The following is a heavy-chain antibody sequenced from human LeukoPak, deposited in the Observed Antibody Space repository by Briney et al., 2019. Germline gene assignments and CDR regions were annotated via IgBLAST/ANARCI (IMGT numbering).Heavy chain of an antibody. Sequence: SETLSLTCAVYGGSFGGYYWSWIRQPPGKGLEWIGEINHSGSTNYNPSLKSRVTISVDTSKNQFSLKLSSVTAADTAVYYCARDIAVAGTRDAPDAFDIWGQGTMVTVSS. V-gene: IGHV4-34*01. CDR2: INHSGST. CDR1: GGSFGGYY. J-gene: IGHJ3*02. CDR3: ARDIAVAGTRDAPDAFDI. D-gene: IGHD6-19*01.